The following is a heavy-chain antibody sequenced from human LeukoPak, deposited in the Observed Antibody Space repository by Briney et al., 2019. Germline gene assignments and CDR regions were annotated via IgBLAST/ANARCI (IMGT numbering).Heavy chain of an antibody. CDR1: GYSFTDYG. V-gene: IGHV1-18*01. CDR2: ISAYNGNT. CDR3: ARDQGDYCLGV. Sequence: EASVKVSCKASGYSFTDYGLGWVRQAPGQGLEWMGWISAYNGNTNYAQKLQGRVTMTTDTSTSTAYMELRSLRSDDTAVYYCARDQGDYCLGVWGKGTTVTVSS. J-gene: IGHJ6*03.